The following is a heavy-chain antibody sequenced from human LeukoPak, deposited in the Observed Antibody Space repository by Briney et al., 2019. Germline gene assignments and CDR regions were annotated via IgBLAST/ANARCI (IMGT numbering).Heavy chain of an antibody. J-gene: IGHJ4*02. D-gene: IGHD3-10*01. V-gene: IGHV4-34*01. CDR2: FNHNGIT. CDR3: ARGNRRLGYYGSGSRLPFDS. CDR1: GGSFSAYDY. Sequence: SETLSLTCGVYGGSFSAYDYWIWIRQPPGKGLEWIGEFNHNGITSYNPSLKSRVTISIDTSKNQFTLKLNSVTAADTAVYYCARGNRRLGYYGSGSRLPFDSWGQGTLVTVSS.